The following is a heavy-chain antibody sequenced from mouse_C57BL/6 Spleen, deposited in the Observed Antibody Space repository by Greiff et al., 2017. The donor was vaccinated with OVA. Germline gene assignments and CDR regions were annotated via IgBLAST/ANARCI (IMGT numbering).Heavy chain of an antibody. CDR3: ARWLPRAMDY. CDR2: IDPSDSYT. D-gene: IGHD2-2*01. CDR1: GYTFTSYW. Sequence: QVQLQQPGAELVKPGASVKLSCKASGYTFTSYWMQWVKQRPGQGLEWIGEIDPSDSYTNYNQKFKGKATLTVDTSSSTAYMQLSSLTSEDSAVYYCARWLPRAMDYWGQGTSVTVSS. J-gene: IGHJ4*01. V-gene: IGHV1-50*01.